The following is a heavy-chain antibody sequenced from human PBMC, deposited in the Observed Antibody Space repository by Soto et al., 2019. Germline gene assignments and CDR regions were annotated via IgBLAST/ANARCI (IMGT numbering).Heavy chain of an antibody. J-gene: IGHJ6*02. V-gene: IGHV4-30-4*01. CDR3: ARDLSDYNGIVV. D-gene: IGHD3-16*02. CDR1: GGSISSGNYY. Sequence: QVQLQESGPGLVKPSQTLSLTCTVSGGSISSGNYYWCWIRQPPGKGLEWIGYISHSGTTYYNPSLKSRITISVDTSKNQFSLKLSSVTAADTAVYYCARDLSDYNGIVVWGQGTTVTVSS. CDR2: ISHSGTT.